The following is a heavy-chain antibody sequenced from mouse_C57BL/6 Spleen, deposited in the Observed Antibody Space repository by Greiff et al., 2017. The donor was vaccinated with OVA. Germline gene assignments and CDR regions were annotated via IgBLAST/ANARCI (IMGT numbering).Heavy chain of an antibody. CDR1: GYAFSSSW. J-gene: IGHJ2*01. CDR2: IYPGDGDT. V-gene: IGHV1-82*01. D-gene: IGHD1-1*01. Sequence: VQLQQSGPELVKPGASVKISCKASGYAFSSSWMNWVKQRPGKGLEWIGRIYPGDGDTNSNGKFKGKATLTADKSSSTAYMQLSSLTSEDSAVYFCARSRGSPYYFDYWGQGTTLTVSS. CDR3: ARSRGSPYYFDY.